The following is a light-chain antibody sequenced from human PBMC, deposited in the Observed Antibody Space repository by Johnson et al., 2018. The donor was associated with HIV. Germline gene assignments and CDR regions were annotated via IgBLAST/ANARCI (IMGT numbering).Light chain of an antibody. J-gene: IGLJ1*01. CDR3: GTWDSSLSTFYV. V-gene: IGLV1-51*01. Sequence: QSVLTQPPSVSAAPGQKVTISCSGSTSNIGNNYVSWYQHLPRTAPKLLIYDNNKRPSGIPDRFSGSKSGTSATLGITGLQTGDEADYYCGTWDSSLSTFYVFGHGTKVTVL. CDR2: DNN. CDR1: TSNIGNNY.